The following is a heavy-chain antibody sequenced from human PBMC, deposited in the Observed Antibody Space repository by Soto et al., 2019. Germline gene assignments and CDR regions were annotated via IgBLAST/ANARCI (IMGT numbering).Heavy chain of an antibody. CDR1: GGSIIGGGYS. CDR3: ARPGVATIYPGNNWFDP. D-gene: IGHD5-12*01. CDR2: IYHSGST. J-gene: IGHJ5*02. Sequence: SETLCLRWAVAGGSIIGGGYSWSRIRQPPGKGLEWIGYIYHSGSTYYNPSLKSRVTISVDRSKNQFSLKLSSVTAADTAVYYCARPGVATIYPGNNWFDPWGQGTLVTVSS. V-gene: IGHV4-30-2*01.